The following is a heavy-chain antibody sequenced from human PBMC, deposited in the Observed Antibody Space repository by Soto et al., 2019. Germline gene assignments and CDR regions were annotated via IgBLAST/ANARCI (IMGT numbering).Heavy chain of an antibody. CDR1: GGSFSGYY. CDR3: ARSISVARYRRDAFDI. Sequence: SKTLSLTCAVYGGSFSGYYWSWIRQPPGKGLEWIGEINHSGSTNYNPSLKSRVTISVDTSKNQFSLKLSSVTAADTAVYYCARSISVARYRRDAFDIWGQGTMVTVSS. V-gene: IGHV4-34*01. D-gene: IGHD6-19*01. CDR2: INHSGST. J-gene: IGHJ3*02.